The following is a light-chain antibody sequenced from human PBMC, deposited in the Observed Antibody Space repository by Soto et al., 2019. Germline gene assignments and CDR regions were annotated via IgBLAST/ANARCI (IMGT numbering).Light chain of an antibody. CDR3: LTYGTGIQV. J-gene: IGLJ2*01. CDR2: LNSDGSH. CDR1: SGHSSYA. V-gene: IGLV4-69*01. Sequence: QPVLTQSPSASASLGASVKLTCTLSSGHSSYAIAWHQQQPEKGPRYLMKLNSDGSHSKGDGIPDRFSGSSSGAERYLTISGLQSEDEADYRCLTYGTGIQVFGGGTKLTVL.